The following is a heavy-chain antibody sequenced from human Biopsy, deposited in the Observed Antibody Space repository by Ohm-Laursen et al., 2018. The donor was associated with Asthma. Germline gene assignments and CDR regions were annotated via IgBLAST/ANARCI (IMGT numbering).Heavy chain of an antibody. V-gene: IGHV4-61*01. J-gene: IGHJ6*02. CDR3: ARGPNYHGSGRAPIGMDV. Sequence: PSDTLSLTCTASGGSVSTGSYYWSWIRQPPGKGLEWLGYIYYTGSDNYNPSLKSRVTISVDTSKNQFSLRLNSVTAADTAVYYCARGPNYHGSGRAPIGMDVWGQGTTVTVSS. D-gene: IGHD3-10*01. CDR1: GGSVSTGSYY. CDR2: IYYTGSD.